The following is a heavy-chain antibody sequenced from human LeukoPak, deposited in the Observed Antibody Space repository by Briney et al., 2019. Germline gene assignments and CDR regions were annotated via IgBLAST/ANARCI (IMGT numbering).Heavy chain of an antibody. CDR2: ISSSSTYI. CDR1: GFTFSSYN. V-gene: IGHV3-21*04. Sequence: GGSLRLSCAASGFTFSSYNMNWVRQAPGKGLEWVSSISSSSTYIYYADSVKGRFTISRDNAKNSLYLQMNSLRAEDTAVYYCAKGPVYCSSTSCHPDAFDIWGQGTMVTVSS. J-gene: IGHJ3*02. CDR3: AKGPVYCSSTSCHPDAFDI. D-gene: IGHD2-2*01.